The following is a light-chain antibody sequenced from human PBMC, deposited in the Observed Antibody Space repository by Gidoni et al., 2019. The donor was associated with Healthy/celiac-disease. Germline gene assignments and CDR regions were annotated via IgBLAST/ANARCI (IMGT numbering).Light chain of an antibody. Sequence: DIVLTPSPAPLSLPPGERATLSCRASQRVSSDFAWYQQKPGQSPRLLIYDASNRATGIPARFSGSGSGTDFTLTISSLEPEDLAVYYCQQRSNWPLTFGQGTRLEIK. V-gene: IGKV3-11*01. J-gene: IGKJ5*01. CDR3: QQRSNWPLT. CDR1: QRVSSD. CDR2: DAS.